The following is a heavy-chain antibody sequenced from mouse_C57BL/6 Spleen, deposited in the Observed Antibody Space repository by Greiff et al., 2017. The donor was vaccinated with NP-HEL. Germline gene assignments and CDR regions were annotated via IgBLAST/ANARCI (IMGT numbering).Heavy chain of an antibody. J-gene: IGHJ2*01. CDR3: TGYGSSYDY. Sequence: VQLQQSGAELVRPGASVKLSCTASGFNIKDDYMHWVKQRPEQGLEWIGWIDPENGDTEYASKFQGKATITADTSSDTAYLQLSSLTSEDTAVYYCTGYGSSYDYWGQGTTLTVSS. V-gene: IGHV14-4*01. CDR1: GFNIKDDY. D-gene: IGHD1-1*01. CDR2: IDPENGDT.